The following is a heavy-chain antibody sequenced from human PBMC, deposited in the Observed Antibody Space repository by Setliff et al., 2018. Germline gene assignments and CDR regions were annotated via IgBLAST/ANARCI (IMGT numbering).Heavy chain of an antibody. CDR1: GDTFRSYG. Sequence: SVKVSCKASGDTFRSYGISWVRQAPGQGLEWMGGTIPMFGSTSYAQKFQGRVTIITDESTTTAYMELSSLTSADTAVYYCAREGVDTRSSTDYRYYMDVWGKGTTVTVSS. J-gene: IGHJ6*03. CDR3: AREGVDTRSSTDYRYYMDV. V-gene: IGHV1-69*05. D-gene: IGHD5-18*01. CDR2: TIPMFGST.